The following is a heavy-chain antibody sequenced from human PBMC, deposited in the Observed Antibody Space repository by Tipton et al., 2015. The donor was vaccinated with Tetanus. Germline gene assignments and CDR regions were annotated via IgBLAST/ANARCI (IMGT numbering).Heavy chain of an antibody. CDR2: IYYSGTT. Sequence: TLSLTCDVSGGPVSSSNWWSWVRRAPGKGLEWIGEIYYSGTTNYNPSLKSRVTISTDKSKNQVSLRLNSVTAADTAVYFCARTPDYYYGMDVWGQGTTVTVS. V-gene: IGHV4-4*01. J-gene: IGHJ6*02. CDR3: ARTPDYYYGMDV. CDR1: GGPVSSSNW.